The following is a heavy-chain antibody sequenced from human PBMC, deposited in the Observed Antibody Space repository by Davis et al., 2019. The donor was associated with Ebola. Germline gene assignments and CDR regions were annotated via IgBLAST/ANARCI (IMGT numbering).Heavy chain of an antibody. CDR1: GFTFSDYY. CDR2: ISSSSSYT. CDR3: ASAYYYDSSGYLLGG. D-gene: IGHD3-22*01. Sequence: GESLKISCAASGFTFSDYYMSWIRQAPGKGLEWVSYISSSSSYTNYADSVKGRFTISRDNAKNSLYLQMNSLRAEDTAVYYCASAYYYDSSGYLLGGWGQGTLVTVSS. V-gene: IGHV3-11*03. J-gene: IGHJ4*02.